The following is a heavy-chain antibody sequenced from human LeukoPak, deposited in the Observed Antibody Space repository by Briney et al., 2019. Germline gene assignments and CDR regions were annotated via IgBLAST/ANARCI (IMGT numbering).Heavy chain of an antibody. V-gene: IGHV4-34*01. J-gene: IGHJ4*02. D-gene: IGHD4-17*01. CDR3: ARVTRGYGAMLDY. CDR1: GGSFSGYY. Sequence: SETLSLTCAVYGGSFSGYYWSWIRQPPGKGLEWIGEINHSGSTNYNPSLKSRVTISVDTSKNQFSLKLSSVTAADTAVYYCARVTRGYGAMLDYWGQGTLVTVSS. CDR2: INHSGST.